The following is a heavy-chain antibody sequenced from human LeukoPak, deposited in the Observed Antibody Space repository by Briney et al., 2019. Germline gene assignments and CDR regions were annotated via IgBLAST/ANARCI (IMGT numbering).Heavy chain of an antibody. CDR1: GGSISSGVYY. J-gene: IGHJ4*02. CDR2: IYYSGTT. CDR3: ARVVPIRIGSGWGVNYFEY. Sequence: KPSETLSLTCTVSGGSISSGVYYWTWIRQHPGRGLEWIGYIYYSGTTNYNPSLKSRVTISVDTSKDQFSLRMSSVTAADTAVYYCARVVPIRIGSGWGVNYFEYWGQGALVTVSS. V-gene: IGHV4-61*08. D-gene: IGHD3-16*01.